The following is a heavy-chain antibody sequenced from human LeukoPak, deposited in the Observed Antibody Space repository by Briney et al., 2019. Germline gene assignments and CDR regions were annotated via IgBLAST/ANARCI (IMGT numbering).Heavy chain of an antibody. D-gene: IGHD1-26*01. CDR2: MNPNSGNT. CDR3: ARGPKWSGSYYYFDF. CDR1: GYSFPRDD. Sequence: ASVKVSCKTSGYSFPRDDIKWVRQATGQGLEWMGWMNPNSGNTGYAQKFQGRVTITRNTSISTAYMELSSLRSEDTAVYFCARGPKWSGSYYYFDFWGQGTLVTVSS. J-gene: IGHJ4*02. V-gene: IGHV1-8*03.